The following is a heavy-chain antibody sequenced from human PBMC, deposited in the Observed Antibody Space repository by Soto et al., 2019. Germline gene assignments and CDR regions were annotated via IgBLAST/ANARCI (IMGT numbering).Heavy chain of an antibody. V-gene: IGHV2-5*01. Sequence: QITLKESGLTLVKSTQTLTLTCTFPGFSLRRGGGAVAWIRQPQGKALEGLAITYATGSTHYSHSLKTRLTIXXXNXXNPPVLTMPNMAPVDTATYDCGHRRDVATRRRFDPWGPGPLVTVSS. D-gene: IGHD2-15*01. CDR2: TYATGST. CDR1: GFSLRRGGGA. CDR3: GHRRDVATRRRFDP. J-gene: IGHJ5*02.